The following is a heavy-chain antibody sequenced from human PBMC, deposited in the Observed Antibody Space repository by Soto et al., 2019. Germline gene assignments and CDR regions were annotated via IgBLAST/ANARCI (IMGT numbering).Heavy chain of an antibody. D-gene: IGHD3-10*01. CDR3: QKRRAPGEFDV. V-gene: IGHV2-5*02. CDR1: GSSISTSGVG. J-gene: IGHJ2*01. CDR2: IYWDDDK. Sequence: QITLEQSGPTLVRPTQTLTLTCTFSGSSISTSGVGVGWIRQPPGRALEWLAMIYWDDDKRYRPSRKSRLTTTKDASTSQVVLTVTNLDPVETGTYYWQKRRAPGEFDVWGRGTPVTVSS.